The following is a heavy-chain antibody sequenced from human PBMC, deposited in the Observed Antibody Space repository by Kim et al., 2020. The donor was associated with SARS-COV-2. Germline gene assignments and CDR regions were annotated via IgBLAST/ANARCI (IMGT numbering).Heavy chain of an antibody. D-gene: IGHD2-15*01. CDR1: GYTFTGYY. CDR2: INPNSGGT. Sequence: ASVKVSCKASGYTFTGYYMHWVRQAPGQGLEWMGRINPNSGGTKYAQKFQGRVTMTRDTSISTAYMELSRLRSDDTAVYYYARALRGCSGGTCYSELAYWGQGTLVTVSS. CDR3: ARALRGCSGGTCYSELAY. J-gene: IGHJ4*02. V-gene: IGHV1-2*06.